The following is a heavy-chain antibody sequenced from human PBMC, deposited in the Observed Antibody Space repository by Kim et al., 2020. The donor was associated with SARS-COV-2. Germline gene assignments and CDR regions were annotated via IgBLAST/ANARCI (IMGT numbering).Heavy chain of an antibody. CDR1: GGSISSGGYY. V-gene: IGHV4-31*03. Sequence: SETLSLTCTVSGGSISSGGYYWSWIRQHPGKGLEWIGYIYYSGSTYYNPSLKSRVTISVDTSKNQFSLKLSSVTAADTAVYYCARGGGRGVRMCADYWGQGTLVTVSS. CDR3: ARGGGRGVRMCADY. J-gene: IGHJ4*02. D-gene: IGHD3-10*01. CDR2: IYYSGST.